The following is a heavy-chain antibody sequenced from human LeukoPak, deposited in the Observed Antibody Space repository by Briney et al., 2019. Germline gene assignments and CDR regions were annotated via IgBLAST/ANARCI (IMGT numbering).Heavy chain of an antibody. J-gene: IGHJ4*02. CDR3: ARDHSSSSQLLDY. Sequence: GASVKVSCKTSGYSFTTYGVTWVRQAPRQGLEWMGWISAYNGDTNYAQKFQGRFTMTTDTSTSTANMELRSLRSDDTALYYCARDHSSSSQLLDYWGQGTLVTISS. V-gene: IGHV1-18*01. CDR1: GYSFTTYG. D-gene: IGHD6-13*01. CDR2: ISAYNGDT.